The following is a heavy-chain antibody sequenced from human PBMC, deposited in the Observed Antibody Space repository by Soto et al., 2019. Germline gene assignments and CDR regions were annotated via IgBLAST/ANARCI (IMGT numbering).Heavy chain of an antibody. CDR3: ARGMGQPLDY. V-gene: IGHV1-18*01. Sequence: ASVKVACKASGYTFTSYDISWVRQAPGQGLEWMGWISTYNGNTNYAQRLQGRVTMTTDTSTSTAYMDLRSLRSDDTAVYYCARGMGQPLDYWGQGTLVTVSS. CDR2: ISTYNGNT. CDR1: GYTFTSYD. J-gene: IGHJ4*02. D-gene: IGHD3-16*01.